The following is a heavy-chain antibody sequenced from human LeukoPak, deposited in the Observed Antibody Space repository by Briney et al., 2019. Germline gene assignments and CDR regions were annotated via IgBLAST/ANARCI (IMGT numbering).Heavy chain of an antibody. V-gene: IGHV4-4*02. CDR3: ARGPQLFSGPPDY. CDR2: IYHSGST. D-gene: IGHD1-1*01. Sequence: SETLSLTCAVSGGSISSSNWWSWVRQPPGRGLEWIGEIYHSGSTNYNPSLKSRVTISVDKSKNQFSLKLSSVTAADTAVYYCARGPQLFSGPPDYWGQGTLVTVSS. J-gene: IGHJ4*02. CDR1: GGSISSSNW.